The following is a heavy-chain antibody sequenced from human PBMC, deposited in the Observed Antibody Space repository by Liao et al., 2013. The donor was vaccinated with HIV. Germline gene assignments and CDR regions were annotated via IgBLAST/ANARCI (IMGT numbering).Heavy chain of an antibody. J-gene: IGHJ6*03. CDR2: IYTSGST. CDR1: GGSISSGTYY. CDR3: ARDVKRYDFWSGYYGDYYYYMDV. D-gene: IGHD3-3*01. V-gene: IGHV4-61*02. Sequence: QVQLQESGPGLVKPSQTLSLTCTVSGGSISSGTYYWSWIRQPAGKGLEWIGRIYTSGSTNYNPSLKSRVTISVDTSKNQFSLKLSSVTAADTAVYYCARDVKRYDFWSGYYGDYYYYMDVWGKGTTVTVSS.